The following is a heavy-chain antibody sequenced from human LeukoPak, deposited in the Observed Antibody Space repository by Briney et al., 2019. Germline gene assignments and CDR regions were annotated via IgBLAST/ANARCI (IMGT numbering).Heavy chain of an antibody. CDR1: GFTVSSNS. CDR2: IYSDNT. CDR3: ARSAKSYYYYYMDV. J-gene: IGHJ6*03. V-gene: IGHV3-53*01. Sequence: GGSLRLSCTVSGFTVSSNSMSWVRQAPGKGLEWVSFIYSDNTHYSDSVKGRFTISRDNSKNSLYLQMNSLRAEDTAVYYCARSAKSYYYYYMDVWGKGTTVTVSS.